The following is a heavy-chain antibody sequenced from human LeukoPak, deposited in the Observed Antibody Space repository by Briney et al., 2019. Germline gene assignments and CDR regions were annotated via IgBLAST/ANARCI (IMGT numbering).Heavy chain of an antibody. Sequence: SETLSLTCAVYGGSFSGYYWSWIRQPPGKGLEWIGEINHSGSTNYNPSLKSRVTISVDTSKNQFSLKLSSVTAADTAVYYCARVDDILTGYYLFDYWGQGTLVTVSS. J-gene: IGHJ4*02. D-gene: IGHD3-9*01. V-gene: IGHV4-34*01. CDR1: GGSFSGYY. CDR2: INHSGST. CDR3: ARVDDILTGYYLFDY.